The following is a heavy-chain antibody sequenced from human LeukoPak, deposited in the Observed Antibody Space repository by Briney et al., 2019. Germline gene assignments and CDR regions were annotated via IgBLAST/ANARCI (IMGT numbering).Heavy chain of an antibody. CDR2: IYYSGST. J-gene: IGHJ4*02. CDR3: ARQGGYNYALDY. V-gene: IGHV4-59*08. CDR1: GGSISYYY. Sequence: PSETLSLTCTVSGGSISYYYWSWIRQPPGKGLEWIGYIYYSGSTNYNPSLKSRVTISADTSKNQFSLRLSSVTAADTAVYYCARQGGYNYALDYWGQGTLVTVSS. D-gene: IGHD5-24*01.